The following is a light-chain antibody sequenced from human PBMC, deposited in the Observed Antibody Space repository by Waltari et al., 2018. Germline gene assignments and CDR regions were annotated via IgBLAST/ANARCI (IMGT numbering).Light chain of an antibody. V-gene: IGLV2-14*03. J-gene: IGLJ2*01. CDR1: SSDVGGYKY. CDR2: YVR. CDR3: TSYTSSTTLEV. Sequence: QSALTQPASVSGSPGQSITISCTETSSDVGGYKYASWYKQHPGKAPKLMIYYVRKRPSGVSNRFSGSKSGNTASLTISGLQPEDEGYYYCTSYTSSTTLEVFGGGTMLTVL.